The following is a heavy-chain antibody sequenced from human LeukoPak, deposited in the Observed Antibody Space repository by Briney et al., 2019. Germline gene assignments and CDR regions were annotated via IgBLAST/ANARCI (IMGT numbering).Heavy chain of an antibody. CDR2: ISAYNGNT. D-gene: IGHD2-15*01. CDR3: ARDIGYWFDP. J-gene: IGHJ5*02. V-gene: IGHV1-18*01. CDR1: GYTFINYG. Sequence: ASVKVSCKASGYTFINYGISWVRQAPGQGLEWMGWISAYNGNTNYAQRLQGRVTMTTDTSTSTAYMELRSLRSDDTAVYYCARDIGYWFDPWGQGTLVTVSS.